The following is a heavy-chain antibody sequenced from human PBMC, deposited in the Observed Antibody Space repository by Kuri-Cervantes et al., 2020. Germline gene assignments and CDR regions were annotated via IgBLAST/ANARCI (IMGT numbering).Heavy chain of an antibody. D-gene: IGHD4-17*01. J-gene: IGHJ6*02. V-gene: IGHV3-23*01. CDR2: ISGSGGST. CDR1: GFTFSSYA. CDR3: AREGGYGDYIRDYGMDV. Sequence: GGSLRLSCAASGFTFSSYAMSWVRQAPGKGLEWVSAISGSGGSTYYADSVKGRFTISRDNSKNTLYLQMNSLRAEDTAVYYCAREGGYGDYIRDYGMDVWGQGTTVTVSS.